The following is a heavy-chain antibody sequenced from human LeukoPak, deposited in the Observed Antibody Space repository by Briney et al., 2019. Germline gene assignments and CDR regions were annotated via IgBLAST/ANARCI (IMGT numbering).Heavy chain of an antibody. D-gene: IGHD6-6*01. CDR1: GGSVRRGNYY. CDR3: ARWSGSVTARNYYYYMDV. CDR2: IYTSGTT. J-gene: IGHJ6*03. V-gene: IGHV4-61*02. Sequence: SETLSLICTVSGGSVRRGNYYWTWIRQPAGSGLEWIGRIYTSGTTDYNPSLRTRVAISVDASRNQFSLNLSSVTAADTAVYYCARWSGSVTARNYYYYMDVWGEGTTVTVSS.